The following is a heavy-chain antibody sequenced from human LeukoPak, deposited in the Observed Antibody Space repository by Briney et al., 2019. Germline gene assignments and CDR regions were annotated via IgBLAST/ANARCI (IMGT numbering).Heavy chain of an antibody. CDR3: ARDCIAVAGSDVVRYYYYMDV. D-gene: IGHD6-19*01. V-gene: IGHV3-21*01. Sequence: PGGSLRLSCAASGFTFSSYSMNWVRQAPGKGLEWVSSISSSSSYIYYADSVKGRFTISRDNAKNTLYLQMNSLRAEDTAVYYCARDCIAVAGSDVVRYYYYMDVWGKGTTVTVSS. J-gene: IGHJ6*03. CDR1: GFTFSSYS. CDR2: ISSSSSYI.